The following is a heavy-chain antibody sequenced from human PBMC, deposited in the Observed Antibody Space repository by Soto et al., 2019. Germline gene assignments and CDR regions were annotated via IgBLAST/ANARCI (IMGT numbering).Heavy chain of an antibody. J-gene: IGHJ6*03. Sequence: QVELVQSGAEVKKPGASVKVSCKASGYTFNRHGITWVRQAPGQGLEWMGWINPYNGNTDSEQRLQGRVTMTTDTSKNTAYLELRSLRSDDTAVYYSARAHCSSVSCYHPFYHYYMDVWGKGTTVTVSS. V-gene: IGHV1-18*01. CDR2: INPYNGNT. CDR3: ARAHCSSVSCYHPFYHYYMDV. D-gene: IGHD2-2*01. CDR1: GYTFNRHG.